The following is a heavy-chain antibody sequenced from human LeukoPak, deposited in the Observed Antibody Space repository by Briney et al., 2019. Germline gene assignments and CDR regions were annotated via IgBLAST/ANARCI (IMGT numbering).Heavy chain of an antibody. Sequence: SETLSLTCAVYGGSFRGYYWSWIRQPPGKGLEWIGEINHSGSSNYNPSLKSRVTISLDTSKNQFSLNLSSVTAADTAVYYCAREVYVWGSYRPHDAFDIWGQGTMVTVSS. CDR1: GGSFRGYY. V-gene: IGHV4-34*01. D-gene: IGHD3-16*02. CDR3: AREVYVWGSYRPHDAFDI. J-gene: IGHJ3*02. CDR2: INHSGSS.